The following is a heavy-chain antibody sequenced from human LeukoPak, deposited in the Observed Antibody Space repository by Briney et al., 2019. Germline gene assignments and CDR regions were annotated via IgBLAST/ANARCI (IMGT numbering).Heavy chain of an antibody. CDR1: GFTFSSYW. CDR3: ARDLEYCSTTSCFT. V-gene: IGHV3-7*01. Sequence: PGGSLRLSCAASGFTFSSYWMSWVRQAPGKGLEWVANIKQDGSEKYYVDSVKGRFTISRDNAKNSLYLQMNSLRAEDTAVYYCARDLEYCSTTSCFTWGQGTLVTVSS. D-gene: IGHD2-2*01. J-gene: IGHJ5*02. CDR2: IKQDGSEK.